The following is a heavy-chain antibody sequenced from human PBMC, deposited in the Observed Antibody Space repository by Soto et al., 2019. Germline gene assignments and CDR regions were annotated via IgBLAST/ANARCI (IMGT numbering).Heavy chain of an antibody. CDR3: AREERKGIISWFDP. CDR2: IYYTGIT. CDR1: GGSVSGVDYF. V-gene: IGHV4-30-4*01. J-gene: IGHJ5*02. D-gene: IGHD2-21*01. Sequence: SETLSLTCTVSGGSVSGVDYFWSWIRQSPGKGLEWIGYIYYTGITHLNPSLKSRLTMAVDTSKNEFSLKLSSVSAADTAVYFCAREERKGIISWFDPWGQGTPVTVSS.